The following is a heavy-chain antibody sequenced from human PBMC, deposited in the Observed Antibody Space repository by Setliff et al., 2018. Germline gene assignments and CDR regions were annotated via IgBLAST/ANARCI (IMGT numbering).Heavy chain of an antibody. CDR3: ARGGTYRYFDY. CDR2: VYYSGTT. J-gene: IGHJ4*02. CDR1: GDSISSRTYY. Sequence: TLSLTCTVSGDSISSRTYYWSWIRQPPGKGLEFIGYVYYSGTTNYDPSLKSRVTISVDTSKNQFSLKLSSVTAADTAIYYCARGGTYRYFDYWGQGTLVTVSS. V-gene: IGHV4-61*01.